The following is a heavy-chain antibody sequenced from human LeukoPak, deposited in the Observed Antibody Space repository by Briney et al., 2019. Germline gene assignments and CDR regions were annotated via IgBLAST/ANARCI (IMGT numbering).Heavy chain of an antibody. J-gene: IGHJ4*02. CDR3: AKAPSYDFWSGYLYYFDY. CDR1: GFTFSSYA. D-gene: IGHD3-3*01. V-gene: IGHV3-23*01. Sequence: PGGSLRLSCAASGFTFSSYAMSWVRQAPGKGLEWVSAISGSGGSTYYADSVKGRFTISRDNSKNTLYLQMNSLRAEDTAVYYCAKAPSYDFWSGYLYYFDYWGQGTLVTVSS. CDR2: ISGSGGST.